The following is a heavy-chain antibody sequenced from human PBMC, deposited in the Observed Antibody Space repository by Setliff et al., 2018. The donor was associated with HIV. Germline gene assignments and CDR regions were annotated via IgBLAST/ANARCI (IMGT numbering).Heavy chain of an antibody. CDR2: RSPIFSTT. D-gene: IGHD3-22*01. J-gene: IGHJ3*02. CDR1: GDTFTTYV. Sequence: GASVKVSCKGSGDTFTTYVVSWVRQAPGQGLEWMGRRSPIFSTTNYAQKFQGRVTITTDESTSRAYMELSSLRSEDTAVSYCAITSRGYSLQRGGAFDIWGQGTLVTVSS. V-gene: IGHV1-69*05. CDR3: AITSRGYSLQRGGAFDI.